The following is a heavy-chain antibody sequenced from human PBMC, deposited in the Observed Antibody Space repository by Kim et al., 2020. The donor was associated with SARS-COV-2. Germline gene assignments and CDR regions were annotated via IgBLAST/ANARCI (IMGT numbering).Heavy chain of an antibody. V-gene: IGHV3-30-3*01. D-gene: IGHD3-9*01. CDR3: ARDPYFAWLSNYDYGMDV. J-gene: IGHJ6*02. CDR1: GFSFNNYA. Sequence: GGSLRLSCAASGFSFNNYAMHCVRQAPGKGLEWVAVISYDGSNKYYADSVKGRFTISRDNSKNTLYLQMNSLRAEDTAVYYCARDPYFAWLSNYDYGMDVWGPGTTVTVSS. CDR2: ISYDGSNK.